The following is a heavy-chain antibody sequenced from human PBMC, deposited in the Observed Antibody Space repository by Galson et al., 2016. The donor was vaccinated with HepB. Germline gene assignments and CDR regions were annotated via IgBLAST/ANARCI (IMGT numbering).Heavy chain of an antibody. D-gene: IGHD3-3*01. CDR3: ARVVGYDFWSGYYKYFDY. Sequence: SLRLSCAASGFTFSDYYMSWIRQAPGKGLEWVSYMSSSGGTIYSADSVKGRFTMSRDNAKNSLYLQMNSLGAEDTAVYYCARVVGYDFWSGYYKYFDYWGQGTVVTVSS. CDR2: MSSSGGTI. J-gene: IGHJ4*02. V-gene: IGHV3-11*01. CDR1: GFTFSDYY.